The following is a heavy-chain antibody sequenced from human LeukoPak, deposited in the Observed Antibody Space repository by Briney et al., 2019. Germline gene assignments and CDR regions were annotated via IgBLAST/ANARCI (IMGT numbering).Heavy chain of an antibody. J-gene: IGHJ4*02. CDR2: IYYSGST. CDR3: ARLDSYGLYHFDY. V-gene: IGHV4-39*01. D-gene: IGHD5-18*01. CDR1: GGSISSSSYY. Sequence: SETLSLTCTVSGGSISSSSYYWGWIRQPPGKGLEWIGSIYYSGSTYYNPSLKSRVTISVDTSKNQFSLKLSSVTAADTAVYYCARLDSYGLYHFDYWGQGTLVTVSS.